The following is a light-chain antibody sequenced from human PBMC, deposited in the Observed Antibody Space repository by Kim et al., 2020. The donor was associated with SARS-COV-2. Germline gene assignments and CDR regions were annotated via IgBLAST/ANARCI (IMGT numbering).Light chain of an antibody. CDR3: QQYNNWPPWT. CDR2: GAS. CDR1: ESVRTN. V-gene: IGKV3-15*01. J-gene: IGKJ1*01. Sequence: EIVMTQFPATLSVSPGERATLSCRASESVRTNLAWYLQKPGQAPRLLIYGASTRAPGVPARFSGSGSITEFTLTISSLQSEDFGVYYCQQYNNWPPWTFGRGTKVDIK.